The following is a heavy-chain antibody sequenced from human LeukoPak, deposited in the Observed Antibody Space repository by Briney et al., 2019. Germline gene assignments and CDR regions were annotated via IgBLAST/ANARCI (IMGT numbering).Heavy chain of an antibody. J-gene: IGHJ4*02. D-gene: IGHD4-17*01. V-gene: IGHV3-30-3*01. CDR2: MSYDGSNK. CDR1: GFTFSNYA. CDR3: ARGGVTTMTLRDLWLDY. Sequence: GGSLRLSCPASGFTFSNYAMHWVRPAPGKGLEWVALMSYDGSNKFYADPVKGRFTISRDNSKSTLYLQMNSLKAEDTAVYYCARGGVTTMTLRDLWLDYWGQGTLVTVSS.